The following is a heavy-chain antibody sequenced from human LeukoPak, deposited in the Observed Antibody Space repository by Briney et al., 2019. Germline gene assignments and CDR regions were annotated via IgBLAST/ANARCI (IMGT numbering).Heavy chain of an antibody. J-gene: IGHJ4*02. V-gene: IGHV3-7*01. D-gene: IGHD2/OR15-2a*01. CDR1: KFNFNSYG. CDR2: INQDGSAT. Sequence: GGSLRLSCTTSKFNFNSYGMTWVRQAPGEGLEWVANINQDGSATYSMDSVKGRFSISRDNAKNSLYLQMNSLRAEDTAVYYCARVRVIVPGSFDYFDFWGQGTLVTVSS. CDR3: ARVRVIVPGSFDYFDF.